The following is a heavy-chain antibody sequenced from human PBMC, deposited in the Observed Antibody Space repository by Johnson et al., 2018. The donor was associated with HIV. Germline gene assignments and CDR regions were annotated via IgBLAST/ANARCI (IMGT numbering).Heavy chain of an antibody. D-gene: IGHD3-22*01. CDR1: GFTFSSYA. Sequence: QVQLVESGGGVVQPGRSLRLSCAASGFTFSSYAMHWVRQAPGKGLEWVAVISYDGSNKYYADSVKGRFTISRDNSKNTLYLQMNSRRAEDTAVYYCARGPPRIVVGMGAFDIWGQGTMVTVSS. J-gene: IGHJ3*02. CDR3: ARGPPRIVVGMGAFDI. CDR2: ISYDGSNK. V-gene: IGHV3-30*04.